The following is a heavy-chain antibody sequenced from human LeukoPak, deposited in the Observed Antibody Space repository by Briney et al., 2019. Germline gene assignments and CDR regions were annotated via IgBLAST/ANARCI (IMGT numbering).Heavy chain of an antibody. V-gene: IGHV4-30-4*01. CDR2: IYYSGST. CDR3: ARVKCSSTSCLDY. J-gene: IGHJ4*02. D-gene: IGHD2-2*01. CDR1: GGSISSGDYY. Sequence: PSETLSLTCTVSGGSISSGDYYWSWIRQPPGKGLEWIGYIYYSGSTYYNPSLKSRVTISVDTSKNQFSLKLSSVTAADTAVYYCARVKCSSTSCLDYWGQGTLDTVSS.